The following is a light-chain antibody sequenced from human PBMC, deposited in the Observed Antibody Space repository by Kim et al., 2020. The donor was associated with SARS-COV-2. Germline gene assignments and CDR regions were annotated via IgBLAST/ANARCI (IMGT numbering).Light chain of an antibody. Sequence: DIQLTQSPSSLSASIGDRVTITCQASHDIKTYLNWHRQRPGKAPELLIYDASNLETGVPSRFSGSGSGTDFTLTINSLQPEDYATYYCQQYDTLWTFGHGTKVDIK. J-gene: IGKJ1*01. CDR1: HDIKTY. CDR3: QQYDTLWT. V-gene: IGKV1-33*01. CDR2: DAS.